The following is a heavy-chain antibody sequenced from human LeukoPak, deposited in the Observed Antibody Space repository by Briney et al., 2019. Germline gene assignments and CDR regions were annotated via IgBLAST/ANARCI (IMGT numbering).Heavy chain of an antibody. CDR1: GYTFTSYG. CDR2: ISAYNGNT. J-gene: IGHJ4*02. CDR3: ARVRSYYDSSAYDY. Sequence: VASVKVSCMASGYTFTSYGISWVRQAPGQGLEWMGWISAYNGNTNYAQKLQGRVTMTTDTSTSTAYMELRSLRSDDTAVYYCARVRSYYDSSAYDYWGQGTLVTVSS. D-gene: IGHD3-22*01. V-gene: IGHV1-18*01.